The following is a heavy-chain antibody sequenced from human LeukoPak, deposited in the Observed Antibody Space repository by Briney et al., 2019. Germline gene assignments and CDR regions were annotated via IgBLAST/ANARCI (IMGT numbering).Heavy chain of an antibody. Sequence: GASVKVSCKASGYTFTGYYMHWVRQAPGQGLEWMGWISPNSGGTNYAQELQGRVTMTTDTSTSTAYMELRSLRSDDTAVYYCARGFRVKYYDALPHPLDAFDIWGQGTMVTVSS. CDR1: GYTFTGYY. CDR3: ARGFRVKYYDALPHPLDAFDI. CDR2: ISPNSGGT. V-gene: IGHV1-2*02. J-gene: IGHJ3*02. D-gene: IGHD3-22*01.